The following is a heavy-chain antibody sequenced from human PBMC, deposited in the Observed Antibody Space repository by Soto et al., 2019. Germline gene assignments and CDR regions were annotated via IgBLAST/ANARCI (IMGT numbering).Heavy chain of an antibody. Sequence: PGGSLRLSCAASGFNFSSYGIHWVRQAPGKGLVSVSRINSDGSRRMYADSVKGRFTISRDNAKKTVYVQMNSLRAEDTAVYHCARARYSSPTFEIDHYGMDGWGQGTTVPVSS. CDR2: INSDGSRR. CDR3: ARARYSSPTFEIDHYGMDG. J-gene: IGHJ6*02. CDR1: GFNFSSYG. D-gene: IGHD6-13*01. V-gene: IGHV3-74*03.